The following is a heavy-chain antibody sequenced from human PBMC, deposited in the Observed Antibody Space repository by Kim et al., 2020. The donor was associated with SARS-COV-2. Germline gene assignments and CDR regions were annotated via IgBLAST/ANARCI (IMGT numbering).Heavy chain of an antibody. J-gene: IGHJ5*02. D-gene: IGHD6-19*01. CDR3: AKDGSDQWLVERGPLRFDP. V-gene: IGHV3-9*01. CDR2: ISWNSGSI. Sequence: GGSLRLSCAASGFTFDDYAMHWVRQAPGKGLEWVSGISWNSGSIGYADSVKGRFTISRDNAKNSLYLQMNSLRAEDTALYYCAKDGSDQWLVERGPLRFDPWGQGTLVTVSS. CDR1: GFTFDDYA.